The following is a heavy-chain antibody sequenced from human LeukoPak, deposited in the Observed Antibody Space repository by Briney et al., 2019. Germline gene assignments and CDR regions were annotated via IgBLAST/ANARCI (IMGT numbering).Heavy chain of an antibody. CDR2: IYYSGST. D-gene: IGHD2-2*01. V-gene: IGHV4-59*01. Sequence: KASETLSLTCTVSGGSISSYYWSWIRQPPGKGLEWIGYIYYSGSTNYNPPLKSRVTISVDTSKNQFSLKLSSVTAADTAVYYCAKASSTSYYTIDAFDIWGQGTMVTVSS. CDR1: GGSISSYY. J-gene: IGHJ3*02. CDR3: AKASSTSYYTIDAFDI.